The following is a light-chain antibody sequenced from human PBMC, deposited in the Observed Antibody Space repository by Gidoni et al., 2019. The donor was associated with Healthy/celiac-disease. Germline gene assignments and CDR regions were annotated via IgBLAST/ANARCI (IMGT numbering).Light chain of an antibody. CDR3: QQRSNWPIT. V-gene: IGKV3-11*01. Sequence: ELVLTQSPATLSLSPGERATISCRASQSCSSYLACYQQKPGQAPRLLIYASSNRATGIPARFSGSGSGTDFTLTISSLEPEDFAVYSCQQRSNWPITFGQGTRLEIK. J-gene: IGKJ5*01. CDR2: ASS. CDR1: QSCSSY.